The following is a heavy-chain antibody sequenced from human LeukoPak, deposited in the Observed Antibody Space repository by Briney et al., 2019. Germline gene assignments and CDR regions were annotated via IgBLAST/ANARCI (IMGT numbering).Heavy chain of an antibody. J-gene: IGHJ3*02. CDR3: ARKEPYYYDSSAYRPSAFDI. CDR1: GFTFSSYS. D-gene: IGHD3-22*01. V-gene: IGHV3-21*04. Sequence: PGGSLRLSCAASGFTFSSYSMNWVRQAPGKGLEWVSSISSSSSYIYYADSVKGRFTISRDNAKNSLYLQMNSLRAEDTALYYCARKEPYYYDSSAYRPSAFDIWGQGTMVTVSS. CDR2: ISSSSSYI.